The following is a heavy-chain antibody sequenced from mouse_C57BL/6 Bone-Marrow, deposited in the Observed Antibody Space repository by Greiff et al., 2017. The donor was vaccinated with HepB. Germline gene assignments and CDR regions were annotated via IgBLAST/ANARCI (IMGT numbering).Heavy chain of an antibody. Sequence: DVKLQESGPGLVKPSQSLSLTCSVTGYSITSGYYWNWIRQFPGNKLEWMGYISYDGSNNYNPSLKNRISITRDTSKNQFFLKLNSVTTEDTATYYCARESGTGWFAYWGQGTLVTVSA. CDR2: ISYDGSN. V-gene: IGHV3-6*01. CDR1: GYSITSGYY. J-gene: IGHJ3*01. CDR3: ARESGTGWFAY. D-gene: IGHD3-3*01.